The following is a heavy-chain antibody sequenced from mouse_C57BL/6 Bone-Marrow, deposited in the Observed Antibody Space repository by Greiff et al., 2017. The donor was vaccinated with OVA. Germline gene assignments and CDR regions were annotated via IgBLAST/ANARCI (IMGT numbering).Heavy chain of an antibody. CDR2: IYPGDGDT. V-gene: IGHV1-82*01. CDR1: GYAFSSSW. CDR3: ARPPWLLLWYFDV. D-gene: IGHD2-3*01. Sequence: QVQLQQSGPELVKPGASVKISCKASGYAFSSSWMNWVKQRPGKGLEWIGRIYPGDGDTTYNGKFKGKATLTADKSSSTAYMQLSSLTSEDSAVYFCARPPWLLLWYFDVWGTGTTVTVSS. J-gene: IGHJ1*03.